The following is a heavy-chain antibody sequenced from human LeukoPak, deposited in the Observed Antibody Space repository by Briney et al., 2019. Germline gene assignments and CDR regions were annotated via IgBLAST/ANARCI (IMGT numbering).Heavy chain of an antibody. CDR2: ITSRSTT. J-gene: IGHJ4*02. D-gene: IGHD2-2*01. Sequence: GGSLGLSCAASGFIFSHYGMNWVRQAPGKGLEWVSGITSRSTTYYADSAKGRFTISRDNSKNMVWLQMNSLTAEDTAVYYCAKDVSHFTFPLYQWGQGTLVTVSS. CDR1: GFIFSHYG. V-gene: IGHV3-23*01. CDR3: AKDVSHFTFPLYQ.